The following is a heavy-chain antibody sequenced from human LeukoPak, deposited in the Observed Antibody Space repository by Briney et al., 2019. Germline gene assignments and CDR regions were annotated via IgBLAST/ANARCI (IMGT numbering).Heavy chain of an antibody. Sequence: PGGSLRLSCAASGFTFSDYYMNWIRQAPGRGLEWVSYISSSGSIIYYADSVKGRFTISRDNAKNSLYMQMNSLRAEDTAVYYCARDRGYCSGGSCSRAFDIWGQGTMVTVSS. CDR2: ISSSGSII. D-gene: IGHD2-15*01. J-gene: IGHJ3*02. CDR1: GFTFSDYY. V-gene: IGHV3-11*04. CDR3: ARDRGYCSGGSCSRAFDI.